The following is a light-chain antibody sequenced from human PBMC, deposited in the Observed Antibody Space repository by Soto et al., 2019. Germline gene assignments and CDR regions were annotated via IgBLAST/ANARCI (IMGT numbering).Light chain of an antibody. CDR1: QSVSSSY. J-gene: IGKJ1*01. V-gene: IGKV3-20*01. CDR2: GAS. CDR3: QQYGSSSWT. Sequence: EIVLTQSPGTLSLSPGERATLSCRASQSVSSSYLAWYQHKPGQAPRLLIYGASSRATGIPDRFSGSGSGTDFTRTISRLEPEDFAVYYCQQYGSSSWTCGQGTKVDVK.